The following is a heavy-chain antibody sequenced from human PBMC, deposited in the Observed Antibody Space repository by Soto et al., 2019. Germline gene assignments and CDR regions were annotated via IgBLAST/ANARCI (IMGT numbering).Heavy chain of an antibody. CDR2: IYYSGST. CDR3: ARCIAAAGTGFDY. D-gene: IGHD6-13*01. V-gene: IGHV4-61*08. Sequence: PSETLSLTCTVSGGSISSGGYYWSWIRQPPGKGLEWIGYIYYSGSTNYNPSLKSRVTISVDTSKNQFSLKLSSVTAADTAVYYCARCIAAAGTGFDYWGQGTLVTVSS. J-gene: IGHJ4*02. CDR1: GGSISSGGYY.